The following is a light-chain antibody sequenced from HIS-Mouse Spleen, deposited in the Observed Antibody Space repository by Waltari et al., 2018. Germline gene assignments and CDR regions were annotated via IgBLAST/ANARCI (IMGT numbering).Light chain of an antibody. CDR2: EGS. CDR1: SRDVGSYNL. Sequence: QSALTQPASVSGSPGPSIPLPCTGTSRDVGSYNLVSWYQQHPGKAPKLMIYEGSKRPSGVSNRFSGSKSGNTASLTISGLQAEDEADYYCCSYAGSSTFVVFGGGTKLTVL. V-gene: IGLV2-23*03. CDR3: CSYAGSSTFVV. J-gene: IGLJ2*01.